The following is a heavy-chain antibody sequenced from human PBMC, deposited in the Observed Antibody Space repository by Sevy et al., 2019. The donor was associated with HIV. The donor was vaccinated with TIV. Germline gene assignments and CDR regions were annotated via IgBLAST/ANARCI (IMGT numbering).Heavy chain of an antibody. Sequence: ASVKVSCMASGYTFSRSVITWVRQAPGQGLEWMGWISTYNGKTNYAQKFQDRVTMTKDTSTNTAYVELRSLRPDDTATDFCASGRGVELAGVGYYFDYWGQGSLVTVSS. CDR3: ASGRGVELAGVGYYFDY. V-gene: IGHV1-18*04. CDR1: GYTFSRSV. D-gene: IGHD6-19*01. CDR2: ISTYNGKT. J-gene: IGHJ4*02.